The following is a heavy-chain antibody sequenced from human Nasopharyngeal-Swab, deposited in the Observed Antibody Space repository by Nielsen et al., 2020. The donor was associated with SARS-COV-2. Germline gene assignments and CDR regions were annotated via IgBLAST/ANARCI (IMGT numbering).Heavy chain of an antibody. Sequence: ASVKVSCKASGYTFTGYGMSWVRQAPGRGLEWMGWIRMYNGKTHYAQKFQGRVTMSTDTSTNTAHMELKSLTSDDTAVYFCARDQSLLPAANDALDVWGQGTTVTISS. CDR2: IRMYNGKT. CDR3: ARDQSLLPAANDALDV. J-gene: IGHJ3*01. V-gene: IGHV1-18*01. D-gene: IGHD6-13*01. CDR1: GYTFTGYG.